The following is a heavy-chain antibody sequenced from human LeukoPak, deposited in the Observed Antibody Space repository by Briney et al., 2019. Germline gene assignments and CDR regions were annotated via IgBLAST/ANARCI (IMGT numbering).Heavy chain of an antibody. D-gene: IGHD6-19*01. CDR2: IYYSGRT. V-gene: IGHV4-30-4*01. CDR3: AREPQDHSSEDY. Sequence: SESLSLTCTVSGGSISSGDYYWSWMRQPPGKDLEWIGYIYYSGRTYYNPALKSRVIISVNTSKNQFSLNLSSVTAADTAVYYSAREPQDHSSEDYWGQGTLVTVSS. J-gene: IGHJ4*02. CDR1: GGSISSGDYY.